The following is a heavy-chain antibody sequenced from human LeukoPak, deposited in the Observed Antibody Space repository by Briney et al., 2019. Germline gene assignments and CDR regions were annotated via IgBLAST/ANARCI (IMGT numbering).Heavy chain of an antibody. V-gene: IGHV3-30*18. CDR2: ISYDGSNK. Sequence: PGGSLRLSCAASGFTFSSYGMHWVRQAPGKGLEWVAVISYDGSNKYYADSVKGRFTISRDNSKNTPYLQMNSLRAEDTAVYYCAKDQGRSGGYSYGYFDYWGQGTLVTVSS. CDR3: AKDQGRSGGYSYGYFDY. J-gene: IGHJ4*02. D-gene: IGHD5-18*01. CDR1: GFTFSSYG.